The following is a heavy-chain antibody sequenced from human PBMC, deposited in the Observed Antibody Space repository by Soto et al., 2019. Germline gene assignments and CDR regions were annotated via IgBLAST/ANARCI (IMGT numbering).Heavy chain of an antibody. CDR3: ARLRSYGSGSYYKANYYYYGMDV. CDR1: GGSFSGYY. D-gene: IGHD3-10*01. Sequence: AVYGGSFSGYYWSWIRQPPGKGLEWIGEINHSGSTNYNPSLKSRVTISVDTSKNQFSLKLSSVTAADTAVYYCARLRSYGSGSYYKANYYYYGMDVWGQGTTVTVSS. J-gene: IGHJ6*02. V-gene: IGHV4-34*01. CDR2: INHSGST.